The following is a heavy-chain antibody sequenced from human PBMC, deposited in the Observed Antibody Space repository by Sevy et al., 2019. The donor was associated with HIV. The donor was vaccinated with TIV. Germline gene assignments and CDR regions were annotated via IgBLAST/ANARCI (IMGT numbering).Heavy chain of an antibody. CDR2: IYYSGST. J-gene: IGHJ5*02. Sequence: SETLSLTCTVSGGSISSYYWSWIRQPPGKGLEWIGYIYYSGSTNYNPSLKGRVTISVDTSKNQFSLKLSSVTAADTAVYYCARGGDITMTPYNWFDPWGQGTLVTVSS. CDR3: ARGGDITMTPYNWFDP. CDR1: GGSISSYY. D-gene: IGHD3-22*01. V-gene: IGHV4-59*01.